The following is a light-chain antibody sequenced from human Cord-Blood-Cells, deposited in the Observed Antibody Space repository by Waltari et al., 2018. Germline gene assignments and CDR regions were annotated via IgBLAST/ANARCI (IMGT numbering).Light chain of an antibody. J-gene: IGLJ3*02. V-gene: IGLV3-1*01. CDR2: QDS. CDR1: KLGDKY. CDR3: QAWDSSTWV. Sequence: SYELTQPPSVSVSPGQTASITCPGDKLGDKYACWYQQKQGQSPVLVIYQDSKRPSGIPARFSGSNSGHTAPLPLRGPQALAEADYYCQAWDSSTWVFGGGTKLAVL.